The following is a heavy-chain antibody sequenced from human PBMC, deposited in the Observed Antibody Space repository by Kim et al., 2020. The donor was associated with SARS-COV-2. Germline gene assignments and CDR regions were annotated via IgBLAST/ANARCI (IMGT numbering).Heavy chain of an antibody. Sequence: GGSLRLSCAASGFTFDDYGMSWVRQAPGKGLEWVSGINWNGGSTGYADSVKGRFTISRDNAKNSLYLQMNSLRAEDTALYHCARGGSGWYGAMYYFDYWGQGTLVTVSS. D-gene: IGHD6-19*01. CDR1: GFTFDDYG. V-gene: IGHV3-20*01. J-gene: IGHJ4*02. CDR3: ARGGSGWYGAMYYFDY. CDR2: INWNGGST.